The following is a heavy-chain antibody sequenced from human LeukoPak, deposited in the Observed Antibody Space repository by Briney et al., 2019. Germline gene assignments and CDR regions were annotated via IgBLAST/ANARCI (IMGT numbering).Heavy chain of an antibody. D-gene: IGHD3-3*01. CDR2: ISGSGGST. J-gene: IGHJ3*02. CDR1: GFTFSSYA. Sequence: PGGSLRLSCAASGFTFSSYAMSWVRQAPGKGLEWVSAISGSGGSTYYADSVKGRFTISRDNSKNTLYLQMNSLRAEDTAVYYCAKSVGGVEYYDFWSGYKPAGAFDIWGQGTMVTVSS. CDR3: AKSVGGVEYYDFWSGYKPAGAFDI. V-gene: IGHV3-23*01.